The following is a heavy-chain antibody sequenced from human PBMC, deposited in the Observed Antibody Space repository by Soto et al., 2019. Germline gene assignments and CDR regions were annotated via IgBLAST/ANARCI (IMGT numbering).Heavy chain of an antibody. CDR1: GFTFSSYG. CDR3: AKDALWFGESSTFDY. V-gene: IGHV3-30*18. D-gene: IGHD3-10*01. Sequence: QVKLVESGGGVVQPGRSLRLSCAASGFTFSSYGMHWVRQAPGKGLEWVAVISYDGSNKYYADSVKGRFTISRDNSKNTLYLQMNSLRAEDTAVYYCAKDALWFGESSTFDYWGQGTLVTVSS. CDR2: ISYDGSNK. J-gene: IGHJ4*02.